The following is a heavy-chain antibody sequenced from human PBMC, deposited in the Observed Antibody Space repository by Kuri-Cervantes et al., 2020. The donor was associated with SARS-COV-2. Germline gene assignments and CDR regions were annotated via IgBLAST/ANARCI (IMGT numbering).Heavy chain of an antibody. Sequence: GGSLRLSCAASGFTFSSYGMHWVRQAPGKGLVWVSRINSDGSSTSYADSVKGRFTISRDNAKNTLYLQMNSLRAEDTAVYYCAREPGGHYYDSSGYYSYYYYGMDVWGQGTTVPSP. CDR1: GFTFSSYG. V-gene: IGHV3-74*01. CDR2: INSDGSST. D-gene: IGHD3-22*01. CDR3: AREPGGHYYDSSGYYSYYYYGMDV. J-gene: IGHJ6*02.